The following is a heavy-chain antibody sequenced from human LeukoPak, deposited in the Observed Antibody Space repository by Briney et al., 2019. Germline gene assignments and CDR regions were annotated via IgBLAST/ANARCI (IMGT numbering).Heavy chain of an antibody. D-gene: IGHD6-19*01. V-gene: IGHV3-23*01. Sequence: GGSLRLSCAASGFTFNRNAISWVRQAPGKGLEWVSTIGGSGDKTFYADSVKGRFTISRDNSKNMVHLQMNSLTGEDTALYYCVRRGDASSGWGDHDFWGQGALVNVSS. CDR3: VRRGDASSGWGDHDF. CDR2: IGGSGDKT. J-gene: IGHJ4*02. CDR1: GFTFNRNA.